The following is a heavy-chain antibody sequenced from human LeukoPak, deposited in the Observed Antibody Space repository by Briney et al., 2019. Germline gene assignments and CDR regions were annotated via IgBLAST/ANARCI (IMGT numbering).Heavy chain of an antibody. D-gene: IGHD3-3*01. CDR3: ARGGPKFTIFGVVTSSYYFDY. J-gene: IGHJ4*02. V-gene: IGHV1-18*01. CDR2: ISAYNGNT. CDR1: GYTFTSYG. Sequence: GASVKVSCKASGYTFTSYGISWVRHAPGQGLEWMGWISAYNGNTNYAQKLQGRVTMTTDTSTSTAYMELRSLRSDDTAVYYCARGGPKFTIFGVVTSSYYFDYWGQGTLSPSPQ.